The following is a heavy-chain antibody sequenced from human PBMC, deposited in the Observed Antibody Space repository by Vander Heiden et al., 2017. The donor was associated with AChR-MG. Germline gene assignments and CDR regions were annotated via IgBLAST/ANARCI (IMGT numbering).Heavy chain of an antibody. J-gene: IGHJ4*02. CDR2: IYPGDSDT. Sequence: EVQLVQSGAEVKKPGESLKISCKGSGYSFTSYWNGWVRQMPGKGLEWMGIIYPGDSDTRYSPSFQGQVTISADKSISTAYLQWSSLKASETAMYYCAREINYDILTGYPPYYFDYWGQGTLVTVSS. CDR3: AREINYDILTGYPPYYFDY. D-gene: IGHD3-9*01. V-gene: IGHV5-51*01. CDR1: GYSFTSYW.